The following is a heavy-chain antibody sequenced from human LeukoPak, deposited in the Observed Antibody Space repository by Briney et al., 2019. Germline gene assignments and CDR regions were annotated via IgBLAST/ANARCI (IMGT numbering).Heavy chain of an antibody. CDR2: IRTSAKGAK. CDR1: GFSFTDYP. J-gene: IGHJ4*02. D-gene: IGHD3-9*01. V-gene: IGHV3-48*02. CDR3: ATDQRYAFDY. Sequence: PGGSLCLSCATSGFSFTDYPMNWVRKAPGQGLEWISNIRTSAKGAKYAYYALSVKGRVTISRDDGKNTLYLHMNSLRDDDTAVYYCATDQRYAFDYWGQGILVTVSS.